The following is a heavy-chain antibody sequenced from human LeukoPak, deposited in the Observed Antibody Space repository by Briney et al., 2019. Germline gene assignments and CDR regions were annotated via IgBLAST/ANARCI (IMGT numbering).Heavy chain of an antibody. CDR1: GGSFSSYY. D-gene: IGHD5-12*01. J-gene: IGHJ5*02. Sequence: MASETLSLTCAVYGGSFSSYYWSWIRQPPGKGLEWIGEINHSGSTNYNPSLKSRVTISVDTSKNQFSLELSSVTAADTAVYYCARSPVATIRSPFDPWGQGTLVTVSS. CDR2: INHSGST. V-gene: IGHV4-34*01. CDR3: ARSPVATIRSPFDP.